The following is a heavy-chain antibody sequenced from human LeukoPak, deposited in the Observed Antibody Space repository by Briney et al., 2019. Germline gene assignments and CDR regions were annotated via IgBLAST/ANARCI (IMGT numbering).Heavy chain of an antibody. V-gene: IGHV3-66*01. Sequence: GGSLRLSCAASGFTVSSNYMSWVRQAPGKGLEWVSVIYSGGSTYYADSVKGRFTISRDNSKNTLYLQMNSLRAEDTAVYYCARVWLLRYFDWLAIDYWGQGTLVTVSS. J-gene: IGHJ4*02. CDR1: GFTVSSNY. D-gene: IGHD3-9*01. CDR3: ARVWLLRYFDWLAIDY. CDR2: IYSGGST.